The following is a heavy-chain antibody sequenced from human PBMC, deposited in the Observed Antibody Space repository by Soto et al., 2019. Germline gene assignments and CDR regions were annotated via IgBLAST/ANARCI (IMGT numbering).Heavy chain of an antibody. D-gene: IGHD3-10*01. CDR2: INHSGST. CDR1: GGSFSGYY. J-gene: IGHJ4*02. CDR3: ARELEGGSGSYRPATLGY. Sequence: SETLSLTCAVYGGSFSGYYWSWIRQPPGKGLEWIGEINHSGSTNYNPSLKSRVTISVDTSKNQFSLKLSSVTAADTAVYYCARELEGGSGSYRPATLGYWGQGTLVTVSS. V-gene: IGHV4-34*01.